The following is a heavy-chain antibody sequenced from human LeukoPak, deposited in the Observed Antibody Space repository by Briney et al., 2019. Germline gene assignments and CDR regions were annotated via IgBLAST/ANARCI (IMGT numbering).Heavy chain of an antibody. CDR2: IYTSGST. D-gene: IGHD3-10*01. CDR1: GGSISSYY. J-gene: IGHJ4*02. CDR3: ARGGYYGSGSYSLDY. V-gene: IGHV4-4*07. Sequence: SETLSLTCTVSGGSISSYYWSWIRQPAGKGLEWIGRIYTSGSTNCNPSLKSRVTMSVDTSKNQFSLKLSSVTAADTAVYYCARGGYYGSGSYSLDYWGQGTLVTVSS.